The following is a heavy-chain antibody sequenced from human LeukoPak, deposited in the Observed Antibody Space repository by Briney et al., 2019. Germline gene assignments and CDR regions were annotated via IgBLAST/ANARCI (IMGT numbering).Heavy chain of an antibody. J-gene: IGHJ6*03. CDR1: GYSISSGYY. CDR3: ARDSSGTANYYYYYYMDV. CDR2: IYHSGST. D-gene: IGHD6-19*01. V-gene: IGHV4-38-2*02. Sequence: SETLSLTCTVSGYSISSGYYWSWIRQPPGKGLEWIGSIYHSGSTYYNPSLKSRVTISVDTSKNQFSLKLSSVTAADTAVYYCARDSSGTANYYYYYYMDVWGKGTTVTVSS.